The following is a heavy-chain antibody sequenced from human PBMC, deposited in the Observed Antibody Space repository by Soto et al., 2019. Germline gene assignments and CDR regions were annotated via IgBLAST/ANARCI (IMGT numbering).Heavy chain of an antibody. CDR1: GFTFNSYG. D-gene: IGHD6-13*01. CDR2: IWYDGSNK. Sequence: PGGSLILSCAASGFTFNSYGMHSVCQAPGQSQEWLQVIWYDGSNKYYADSVKGRFTISRDNSKNTLYLQMNSLRAEDTAVYYCARDRFPLAAAGENYYYYYGMDVWGQGTTVTVSS. V-gene: IGHV3-33*01. CDR3: ARDRFPLAAAGENYYYYYGMDV. J-gene: IGHJ6*02.